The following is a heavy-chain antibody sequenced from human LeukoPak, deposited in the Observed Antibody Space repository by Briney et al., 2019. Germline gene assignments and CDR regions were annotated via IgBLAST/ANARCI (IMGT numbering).Heavy chain of an antibody. CDR2: ISSNGGTT. J-gene: IGHJ4*02. CDR1: GFTFSSQA. CDR3: ARTLLPGIAAAYYFDY. V-gene: IGHV3-64*01. Sequence: GGSLRLSCAASGFTFSSQAMHWVRQAPGKGLEHVSAISSNGGTTYYANSVKGRFTISRDNSKNTLYLQMGSLSAEDMAVYYCARTLLPGIAAAYYFDYWGQGTLVTVSS. D-gene: IGHD6-13*01.